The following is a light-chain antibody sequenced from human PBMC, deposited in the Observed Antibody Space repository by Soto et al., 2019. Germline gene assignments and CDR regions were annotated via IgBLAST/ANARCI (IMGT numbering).Light chain of an antibody. CDR2: RNN. V-gene: IGLV1-47*01. CDR1: SSDIGSNA. J-gene: IGLJ1*01. Sequence: QSVLTQPPSTSRTPGQRVTISCSGSSSDIGSNAVYWYQQLPGTAPKLLIYRNNQRPSGVPDRFSGTKSGTSASLAISGLRSEDEADYYCAAWNDGMSGFVFATGTKVTVL. CDR3: AAWNDGMSGFV.